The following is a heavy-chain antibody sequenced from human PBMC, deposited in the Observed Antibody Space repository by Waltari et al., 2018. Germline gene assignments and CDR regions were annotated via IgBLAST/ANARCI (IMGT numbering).Heavy chain of an antibody. CDR3: ATTGGSGSQYYFDY. CDR2: IIPIFGTA. V-gene: IGHV1-69*01. Sequence: QVQLVQSGAEVKKPWSSVKVSCKASGGTFSSYALRWVRQAPGQGLEWMGGIIPIFGTANYAQKFQGRVTITTDESTSTAYMELSSLRSEDTAVYYCATTGGSGSQYYFDYWGQGTLVTVSS. D-gene: IGHD3-10*01. J-gene: IGHJ4*02. CDR1: GGTFSSYA.